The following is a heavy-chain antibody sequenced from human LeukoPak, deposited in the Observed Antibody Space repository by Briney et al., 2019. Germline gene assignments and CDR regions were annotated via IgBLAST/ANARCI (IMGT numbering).Heavy chain of an antibody. CDR1: GFTFSSYA. J-gene: IGHJ4*02. Sequence: PGGSLRLSCAASGFTFSSYAMHWVRQAPGKGLAYVSAISSNGGSTYYANSVKGRFTISRDNSKNTLYLQMGSLRAEDMAVYYCARAGVNGYDFPVDYWGQGTLVTVSS. CDR3: ARAGVNGYDFPVDY. CDR2: ISSNGGST. D-gene: IGHD5-12*01. V-gene: IGHV3-64*01.